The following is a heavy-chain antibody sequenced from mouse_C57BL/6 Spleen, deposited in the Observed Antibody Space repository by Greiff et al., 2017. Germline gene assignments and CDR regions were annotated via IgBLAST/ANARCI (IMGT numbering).Heavy chain of an antibody. CDR3: AREQPGYAMDY. J-gene: IGHJ4*01. V-gene: IGHV5-4*01. D-gene: IGHD6-1*01. CDR2: ISDGGSYT. Sequence: EVQLQESGGGLVKPGGSLKLSCAASGFTFSSYAMSWVRQTPEKRLEWVATISDGGSYTYYPDNVKGRFTISRDNAKNNLYLQRSHLKSEDTAMYYCAREQPGYAMDYWGQGTSVTVSS. CDR1: GFTFSSYA.